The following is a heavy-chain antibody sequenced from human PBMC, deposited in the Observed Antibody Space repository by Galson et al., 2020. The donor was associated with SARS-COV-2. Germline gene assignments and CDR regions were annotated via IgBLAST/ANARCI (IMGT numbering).Heavy chain of an antibody. Sequence: GGSMRLSCAGSGFTFSDYEMNWVRQGHGKGLEWNSYISSSGTNIYYADSVRGRFTISRDKAKNSPYLQMTSLRAEYTAVYYCASPYLAAVSFFGGFDIWGPGTRVTISS. V-gene: IGHV3-48*03. CDR3: ASPYLAAVSFFGGFDI. J-gene: IGHJ3*02. CDR1: GFTFSDYE. CDR2: ISSSGTNI. D-gene: IGHD6-13*01.